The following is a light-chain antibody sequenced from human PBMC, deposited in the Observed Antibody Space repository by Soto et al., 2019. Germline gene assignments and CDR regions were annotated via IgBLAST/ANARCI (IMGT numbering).Light chain of an antibody. Sequence: EIVMTQSPGTLSVSPGERATLSCRASQSVSSNLAWYQQKPGQAPRLLIYAASSRAAGIPDRFSGSGSGTDFTLTISRLEPEDFATYYCQQYNSYSWTFGQGTKVDIK. V-gene: IGKV3D-15*01. CDR3: QQYNSYSWT. CDR1: QSVSSN. J-gene: IGKJ1*01. CDR2: AAS.